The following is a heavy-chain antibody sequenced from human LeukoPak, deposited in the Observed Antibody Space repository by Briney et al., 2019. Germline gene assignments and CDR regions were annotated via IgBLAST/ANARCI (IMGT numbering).Heavy chain of an antibody. Sequence: PSETLSLTCAVSGDSISSTSVYWDWIRQPAGKGLEWIGRIYTSGSTNYNPSLKSRVTMSVDTSKNQFSLKLSSVTAADTAVYYCARDNYYGSGSYYYNWFDPWGQGTLVTVSS. CDR3: ARDNYYGSGSYYYNWFDP. V-gene: IGHV4-61*02. CDR2: IYTSGST. CDR1: GDSISSTSVY. J-gene: IGHJ5*02. D-gene: IGHD3-10*01.